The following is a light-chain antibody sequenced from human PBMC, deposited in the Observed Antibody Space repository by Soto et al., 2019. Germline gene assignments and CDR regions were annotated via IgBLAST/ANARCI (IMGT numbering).Light chain of an antibody. CDR1: QSVGSS. CDR2: GST. J-gene: IGKJ1*01. Sequence: EIVLTQSPGTLSLYPGESATLSCRASQSVGSSLAWYHHKPGQAPRLLIYGSTGRATGIPDRFSGSGSGTDLTLTISTLEIEDFAVYYCEQYYNLPRTFGQGTEM. CDR3: EQYYNLPRT. V-gene: IGKV3-20*01.